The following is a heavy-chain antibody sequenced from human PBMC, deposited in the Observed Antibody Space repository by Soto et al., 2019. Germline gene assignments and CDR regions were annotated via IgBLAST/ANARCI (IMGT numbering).Heavy chain of an antibody. D-gene: IGHD2-2*01. CDR2: ISAYNGNT. Sequence: QVQLVQSGAEVKKPGASVKVSCKASGYTFTSYGISWVRQAPGQGLEWMGWISAYNGNTNYAQKLQGRVTMTTDTTTTTACTGLRRLQSDDTAVYYCAREGYCIRTRCRHYDSYGMDVWGQGTTVTVSS. J-gene: IGHJ6*02. V-gene: IGHV1-18*01. CDR3: AREGYCIRTRCRHYDSYGMDV. CDR1: GYTFTSYG.